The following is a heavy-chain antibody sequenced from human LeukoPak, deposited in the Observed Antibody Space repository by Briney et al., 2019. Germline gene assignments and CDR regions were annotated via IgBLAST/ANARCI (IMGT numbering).Heavy chain of an antibody. CDR2: IYSGGST. CDR1: GFTVSSNY. Sequence: GGSLRLSCAASGFTVSSNYMSWVRQAPGKGLEWGSLIYSGGSTYYADSVKGRFTISRDNSKNTLYLQMNSLRAEDTAVYYCARSPDYGGNPRFDYWGQGTLVTVSS. CDR3: ARSPDYGGNPRFDY. D-gene: IGHD4-23*01. V-gene: IGHV3-53*01. J-gene: IGHJ4*02.